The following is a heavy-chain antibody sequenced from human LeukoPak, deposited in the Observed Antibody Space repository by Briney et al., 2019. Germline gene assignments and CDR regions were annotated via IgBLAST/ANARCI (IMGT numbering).Heavy chain of an antibody. Sequence: SETLSLTCTVSGGSISSGGYYWSWIRQHPGKGLEWIVYIYYSGSTYYNPSLKSRVTISVDTSKNQFSLKLSSVTAADTAVYYCARDPTKSYYYDSSGYYGAFDIWGQGTMVTVSS. CDR1: GGSISSGGYY. CDR3: ARDPTKSYYYDSSGYYGAFDI. J-gene: IGHJ3*02. CDR2: IYYSGST. D-gene: IGHD3-22*01. V-gene: IGHV4-31*03.